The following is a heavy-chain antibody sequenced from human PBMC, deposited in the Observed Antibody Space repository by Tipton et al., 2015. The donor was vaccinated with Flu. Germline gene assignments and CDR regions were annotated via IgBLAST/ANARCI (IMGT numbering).Heavy chain of an antibody. J-gene: IGHJ4*02. CDR3: ARKRGYQPDVDY. CDR2: IYYSGST. Sequence: TLSLTCTVSGGSISSSSYYWGWIRQPPGKGLEWIGSIYYSGSTYCNPSLKSRVTISVDTSKNQFSLKLSSVTAADTAVYYCARKRGYQPDVDYWGQGTLVTVSS. V-gene: IGHV4-39*07. D-gene: IGHD2-2*01. CDR1: GGSISSSSYY.